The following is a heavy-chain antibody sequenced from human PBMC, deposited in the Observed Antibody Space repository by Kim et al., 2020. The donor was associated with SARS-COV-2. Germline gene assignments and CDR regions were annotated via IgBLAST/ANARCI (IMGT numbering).Heavy chain of an antibody. J-gene: IGHJ4*02. V-gene: IGHV1-46*01. D-gene: IGHD6-6*01. CDR3: ARGTIRQLGGY. Sequence: TTYAQKIQGRVTMTRDTSTSTVYMERSSLRSEDTAVYYCARGTIRQLGGYWGQGTLVTVSS. CDR2: T.